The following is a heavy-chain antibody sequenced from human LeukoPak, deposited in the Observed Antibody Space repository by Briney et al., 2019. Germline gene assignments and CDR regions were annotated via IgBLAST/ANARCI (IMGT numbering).Heavy chain of an antibody. D-gene: IGHD4-17*01. J-gene: IGHJ4*02. CDR2: IYYSGST. CDR1: SGSISSSNW. V-gene: IGHV4-39*01. CDR3: ARFHGDYSFDY. Sequence: SSETLSLTCAVSSGSISSSNWWSWVRQPPGKGLEWIGSIYYSGSTYYNPSLKSRVTISVDTSKNQFSLKLSSVTAADTAVYYCARFHGDYSFDYWGQGTLVTVSS.